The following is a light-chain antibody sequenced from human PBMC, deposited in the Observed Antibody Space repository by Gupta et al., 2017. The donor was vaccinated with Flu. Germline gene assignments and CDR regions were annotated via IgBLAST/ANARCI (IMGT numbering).Light chain of an antibody. CDR2: RAS. V-gene: IGKV3-15*01. Sequence: IVMTQCPATLSVSPGERATLSCRASQSVRGNLAWYQQKPGQAPRLLIYRASTRTTDIPARFSGSGAGTEFTLTITSLQSEDFAVYYCQQDNNCPRTFGQGTKVDIK. J-gene: IGKJ1*01. CDR1: QSVRGN. CDR3: QQDNNCPRT.